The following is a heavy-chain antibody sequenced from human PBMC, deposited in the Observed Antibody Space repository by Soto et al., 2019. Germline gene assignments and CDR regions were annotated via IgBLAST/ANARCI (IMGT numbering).Heavy chain of an antibody. J-gene: IGHJ2*01. D-gene: IGHD1-26*01. CDR1: GFSLGTYGVG. Sequence: QITLNESGPTLVKPTQTLTLTCTFSGFSLGTYGVGVGWIRQPPGKALEWLALIYWDDDKRYSPSLKSRLTLTKDPSNRQVFLTLTNMDPVDTATYYCAHRGGGIVDWYFDLWGRGTPVIVSS. CDR2: IYWDDDK. V-gene: IGHV2-5*02. CDR3: AHRGGGIVDWYFDL.